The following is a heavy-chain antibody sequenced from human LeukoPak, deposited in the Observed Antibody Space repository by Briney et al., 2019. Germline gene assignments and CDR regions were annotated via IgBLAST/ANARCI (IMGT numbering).Heavy chain of an antibody. Sequence: PGGSLRLSCAASGFTFSSYSVNWVRQAPGKGLEWVSSISSSSSYIYYADSVKGRFTISRDNAKNSLYLQMNSLRAEDTAVYYCARVSFGDLGVDYWGQGTLVTVSS. J-gene: IGHJ4*02. CDR1: GFTFSSYS. D-gene: IGHD3-10*01. V-gene: IGHV3-21*01. CDR3: ARVSFGDLGVDY. CDR2: ISSSSSYI.